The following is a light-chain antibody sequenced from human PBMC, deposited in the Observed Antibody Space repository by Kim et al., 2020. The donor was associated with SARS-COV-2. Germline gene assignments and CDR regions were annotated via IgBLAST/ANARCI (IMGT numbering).Light chain of an antibody. CDR3: QSRNSGGNVV. V-gene: IGLV3-19*01. Sequence: SSELTQDPAVSVALEQTVRITCQGDSLRSYYATWYQQKPRQAPVLVIYGRNNRPSGIPDRFSGSTSGNTASLIISGAQAEDEADFYCQSRNSGGNVVFGGGTKVTVL. CDR1: SLRSYY. J-gene: IGLJ2*01. CDR2: GRN.